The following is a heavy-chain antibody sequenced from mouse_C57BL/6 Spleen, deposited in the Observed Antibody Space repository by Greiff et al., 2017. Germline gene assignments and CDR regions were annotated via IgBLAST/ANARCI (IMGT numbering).Heavy chain of an antibody. V-gene: IGHV14-4*01. J-gene: IGHJ2*01. CDR3: TTGYYGYCYFDD. CDR1: GFDIRDAY. D-gene: IGHD1-2*01. Sequence: EVQLQQSGPELVRPGASVKISCTASGFDIRDAYMHWVKQRPEKGLEWIGRIDPGNGDTEYASKFQGKATITADKSSNTAYLQLSSLTSEDTAVYYCTTGYYGYCYFDDWGKGTTLSVSS. CDR2: IDPGNGDT.